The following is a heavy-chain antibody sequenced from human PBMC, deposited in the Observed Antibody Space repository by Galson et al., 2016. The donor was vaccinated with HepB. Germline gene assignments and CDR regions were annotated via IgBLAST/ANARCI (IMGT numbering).Heavy chain of an antibody. CDR2: IYWDDGK. Sequence: PALVKPTQTLTLSCTFSGFSLNSSGLGVGWIRQPPGKAREWLALIYWDDGKRYRPSLKRRLSITKDTSKNLVVLKMTDMDPVDTATYYCARVLDYNSVWGSFDYWGQGTLVTVSS. CDR1: GFSLNSSGLG. J-gene: IGHJ4*02. D-gene: IGHD3-16*01. CDR3: ARVLDYNSVWGSFDY. V-gene: IGHV2-5*02.